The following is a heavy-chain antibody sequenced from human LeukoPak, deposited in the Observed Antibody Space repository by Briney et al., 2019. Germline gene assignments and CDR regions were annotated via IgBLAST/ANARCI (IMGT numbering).Heavy chain of an antibody. D-gene: IGHD4-23*01. CDR1: GFTFSSYG. J-gene: IGHJ3*02. CDR3: ARKKYGGHAFDI. V-gene: IGHV3-33*01. CDR2: IRYDGSNK. Sequence: GGSLRLSCAASGFTFSSYGMHCGRQAPGKGLEWVALIRYDGSNKYYADSVKGRFTISRDNSKNTLYLQINRLRAEDTAVYYCARKKYGGHAFDIWGQGTMVTVSS.